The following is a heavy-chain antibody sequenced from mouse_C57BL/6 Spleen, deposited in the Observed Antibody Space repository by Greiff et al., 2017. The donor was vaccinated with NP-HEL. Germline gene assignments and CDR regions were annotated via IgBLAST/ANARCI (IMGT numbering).Heavy chain of an antibody. J-gene: IGHJ3*01. V-gene: IGHV1-64*01. CDR2: IHPNSGST. CDR1: GYTFTSYW. Sequence: QVQLQQSGAELVKPGASVKLSCKASGYTFTSYWMHWVKQRPGQGLEWIGMIHPNSGSTNYNEKFKSKATLTVDKSSSTAYMQLSSLTSEDSAVYYCLIYSRAWFAYWGQGTLVTVSA. D-gene: IGHD2-1*01. CDR3: LIYSRAWFAY.